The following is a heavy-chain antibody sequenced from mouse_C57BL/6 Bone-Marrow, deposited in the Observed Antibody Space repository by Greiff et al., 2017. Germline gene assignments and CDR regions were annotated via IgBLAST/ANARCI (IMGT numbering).Heavy chain of an antibody. CDR3: ARSGDYDWFAY. CDR1: GYTFTSYW. Sequence: QVQLQQPGAELVMPGASVKLSCKASGYTFTSYWMHWVKQRPGQGLEWIGEIDPSDSYTNYNQKFKGKSTLTVDTSSSTAYMQPSSLTSEDSAVYYCARSGDYDWFAYWGQGTLVTVSA. V-gene: IGHV1-69*01. J-gene: IGHJ3*01. CDR2: IDPSDSYT. D-gene: IGHD2-4*01.